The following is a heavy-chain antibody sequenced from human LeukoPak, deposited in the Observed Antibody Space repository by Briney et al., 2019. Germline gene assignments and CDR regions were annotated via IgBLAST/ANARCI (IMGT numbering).Heavy chain of an antibody. Sequence: GGSLRLSCAASGFTFDDYAMHWVRQAPGKGLEWVSGISWNSGSIGYADSVKGRFTISRDNAKNSLYLQMNSLRAEDTALYYCAKDIKRVATMGLRLYYYYGMDVWGQGTTVTVSS. D-gene: IGHD5-12*01. CDR3: AKDIKRVATMGLRLYYYYGMDV. J-gene: IGHJ6*02. CDR1: GFTFDDYA. V-gene: IGHV3-9*01. CDR2: ISWNSGSI.